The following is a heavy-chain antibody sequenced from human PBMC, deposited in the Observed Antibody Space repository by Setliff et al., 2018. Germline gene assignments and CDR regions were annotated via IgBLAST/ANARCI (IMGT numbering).Heavy chain of an antibody. Sequence: SETLSLTCTVSDDSISSRRYYWGWFRQPAGKELEWIGYIYYSGSTNYNPSLKSRVTISVDTSKNQFSLKLSSVTAADTAVYYCARGVVAVPSGYYYYMDVWGKGTTVTVSS. D-gene: IGHD2-15*01. CDR1: DDSISSRRYY. CDR2: IYYSGST. J-gene: IGHJ6*03. V-gene: IGHV4-61*10. CDR3: ARGVVAVPSGYYYYMDV.